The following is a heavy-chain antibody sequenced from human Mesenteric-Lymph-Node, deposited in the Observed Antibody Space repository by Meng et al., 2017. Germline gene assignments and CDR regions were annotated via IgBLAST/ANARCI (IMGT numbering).Heavy chain of an antibody. CDR2: VYYSGST. J-gene: IGHJ4*02. D-gene: IGHD5-24*01. V-gene: IGHV4-38-2*02. CDR1: GYSSSSGYY. CDR3: ARLRNGNNYKLDY. Sequence: SGTLSLPCTVSGYSSSSGYYWSWLRQTPGKGLEWIGCVYYSGSTNYNPSLKSRVTISIDTSKNQFSLRLSSVTAADTAIYYCARLRNGNNYKLDYWGEGTRVTVSS.